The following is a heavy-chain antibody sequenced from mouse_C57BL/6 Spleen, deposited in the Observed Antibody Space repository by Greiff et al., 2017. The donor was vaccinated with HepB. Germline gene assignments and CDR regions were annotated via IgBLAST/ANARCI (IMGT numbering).Heavy chain of an antibody. V-gene: IGHV1-82*01. CDR3: APYDYDGYYFDY. D-gene: IGHD2-4*01. CDR2: IYPGDGDT. CDR1: GYAFSSSW. Sequence: VKLMESGPELVKPGASVKISCKASGYAFSSSWMNWVKQRPGKGLEWIGRIYPGDGDTNYNGKFKGKATLTADKSSSTAYMQLSSLTSEDSAVYFCAPYDYDGYYFDYWGQGTTLTVSS. J-gene: IGHJ2*01.